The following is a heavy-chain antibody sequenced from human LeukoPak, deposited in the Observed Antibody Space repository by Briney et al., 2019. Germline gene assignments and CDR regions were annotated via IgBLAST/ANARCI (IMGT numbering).Heavy chain of an antibody. CDR2: IYYSGST. Sequence: SGTLSLTCTVSGGSISSSSYYWGWIRQPPGKGLEWIGSIYYSGSTYYNPSLESRVTISVDTSKNQFSLKLSSVTAADTAVYYCALGEAAGTGGFDYWGQGTLVTVSS. D-gene: IGHD6-13*01. J-gene: IGHJ4*02. CDR1: GGSISSSSYY. CDR3: ALGEAAGTGGFDY. V-gene: IGHV4-39*07.